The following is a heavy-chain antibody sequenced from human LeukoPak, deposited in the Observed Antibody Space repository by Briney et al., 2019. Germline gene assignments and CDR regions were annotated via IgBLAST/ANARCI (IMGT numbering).Heavy chain of an antibody. Sequence: SETLSLTCTVSGGSIRSSTYYWAWIRQPPGKELEWIGTIHYTGTTYYNPSLKSRVTMSVDTSKNQFSLKLRSVTAADTAVYYCARGGSGISNAFDIWGQGTMVTVSS. CDR2: IHYTGTT. J-gene: IGHJ3*02. D-gene: IGHD3-10*01. CDR1: GGSIRSSTYY. V-gene: IGHV4-39*07. CDR3: ARGGSGISNAFDI.